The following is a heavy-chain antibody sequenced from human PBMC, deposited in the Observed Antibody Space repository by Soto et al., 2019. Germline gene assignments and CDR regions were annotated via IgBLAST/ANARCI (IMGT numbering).Heavy chain of an antibody. CDR2: INPSGGSP. D-gene: IGHD3-10*01. J-gene: IGHJ4*02. Sequence: QVQLVQSGAEVKKPGASVTVSCKTSGYTFTTYYIHWVRQAPGQGLEWVGIINPSGGSPTYAQKFQGRATMTRDTSTSTVYMELDSLRSEDTAVYYCARGLGSGSYYGYWGQGTLVTVSS. CDR1: GYTFTTYY. V-gene: IGHV1-46*01. CDR3: ARGLGSGSYYGY.